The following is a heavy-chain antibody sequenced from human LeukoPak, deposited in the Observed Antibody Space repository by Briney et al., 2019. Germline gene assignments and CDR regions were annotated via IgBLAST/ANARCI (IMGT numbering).Heavy chain of an antibody. D-gene: IGHD3-10*01. J-gene: IGHJ5*02. CDR3: ARVVGNYYGSGSSYNWIDP. CDR1: GFTFSSYA. Sequence: GGSLRLSCAASGFTFSSYAMHWVRQAPGKGLEWVAVISYDGSNKYYADSVKGRFTISRDNSKNTLYLQMNSLRAEDTAVYYCARVVGNYYGSGSSYNWIDPWGQGTLVTVSS. CDR2: ISYDGSNK. V-gene: IGHV3-30-3*01.